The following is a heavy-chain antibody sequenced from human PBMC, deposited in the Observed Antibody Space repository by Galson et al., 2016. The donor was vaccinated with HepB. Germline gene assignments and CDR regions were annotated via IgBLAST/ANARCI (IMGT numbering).Heavy chain of an antibody. V-gene: IGHV3-21*01. J-gene: IGHJ4*02. CDR1: GFTFSSYS. D-gene: IGHD2-2*02. CDR3: TRHALGGNYIPYDY. Sequence: SLRLSCAASGFTFSSYSMSWVRQAPGKGLEWVASLSGSTIYIYYADSVKGRFTISRDNANNLLYLQMNSLRAEDTAVYYCTRHALGGNYIPYDYWGQGTLLTVSS. CDR2: LSGSTIYI.